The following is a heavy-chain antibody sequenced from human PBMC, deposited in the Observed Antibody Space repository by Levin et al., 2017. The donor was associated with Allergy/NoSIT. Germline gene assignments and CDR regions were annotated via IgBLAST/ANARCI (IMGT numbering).Heavy chain of an antibody. J-gene: IGHJ3*02. Sequence: GESLKISCAASGFSASTNYMNWVRQAPGKGLEWVSVIYADGTTFYADSLEGRFTISRDNSKNTLYLQMNSLRAEDTAMYYCARYVTGAYAFDIWGRGTMVTVSS. CDR2: IYADGTT. V-gene: IGHV3-53*01. CDR3: ARYVTGAYAFDI. D-gene: IGHD1-20*01. CDR1: GFSASTNY.